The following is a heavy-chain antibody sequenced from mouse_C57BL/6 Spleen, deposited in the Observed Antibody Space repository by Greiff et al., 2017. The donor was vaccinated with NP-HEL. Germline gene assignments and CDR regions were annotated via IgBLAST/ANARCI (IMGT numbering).Heavy chain of an antibody. V-gene: IGHV5-4*01. CDR1: GFTFSSYA. D-gene: IGHD3-1*01. J-gene: IGHJ3*01. CDR2: ISDGGSYT. Sequence: EVKLVESGGGLVKPGGSLKLSCAASGFTFSSYAMSWVRQTPEKRLEWVATISDGGSYTYYPDNVKGRFTISRDNAKNNLYLQMSHLKSEDTAMYYCARDRGGPFAYWGQGTLVTVSA. CDR3: ARDRGGPFAY.